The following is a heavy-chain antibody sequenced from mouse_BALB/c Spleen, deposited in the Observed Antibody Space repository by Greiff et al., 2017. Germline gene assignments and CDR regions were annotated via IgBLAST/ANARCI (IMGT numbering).Heavy chain of an antibody. V-gene: IGHV1-7*01. CDR2: INPSTGYT. D-gene: IGHD1-1*02. Sequence: QVQLKQSGAELAKPGASVKMSCKASGYTFTSYWMHWVKQRPGQGLEWIGYINPSTGYTEYNQKFKDKATLTADKSSSTAYMQLSSLTSEDSAVYYCASRWYYAMDYWGQGTSVTVSS. CDR1: GYTFTSYW. J-gene: IGHJ4*01. CDR3: ASRWYYAMDY.